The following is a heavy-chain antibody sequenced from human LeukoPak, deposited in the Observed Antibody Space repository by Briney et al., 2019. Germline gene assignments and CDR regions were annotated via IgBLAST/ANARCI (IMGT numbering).Heavy chain of an antibody. CDR1: GDSVSSNSAA. Sequence: SQTLSLTCAISGDSVSSNSAAWNWVRQSPSRGLEWLGRTYYKSKWYNDYAVSVIGRITINPDTSKNQFSLQLNSVTPEDTAVYYCARSGSWRFDYWGQGTLVTVSS. V-gene: IGHV6-1*01. J-gene: IGHJ4*02. D-gene: IGHD1-26*01. CDR2: TYYKSKWYN. CDR3: ARSGSWRFDY.